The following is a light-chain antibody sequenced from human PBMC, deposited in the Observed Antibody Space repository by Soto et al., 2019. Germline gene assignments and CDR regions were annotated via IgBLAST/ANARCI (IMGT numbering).Light chain of an antibody. V-gene: IGKV3-11*01. CDR3: QQRSNWPPGYT. Sequence: ELVLTQSPATLSLSPGERATLSCRASQSVSSHLAWYQQKPGQAPRLLMYDTFNRATGIPARFNGSGSGPDFALTISSLEPQDFAVYYCQQRSNWPPGYTFGQGTKLEIK. CDR2: DTF. J-gene: IGKJ2*01. CDR1: QSVSSH.